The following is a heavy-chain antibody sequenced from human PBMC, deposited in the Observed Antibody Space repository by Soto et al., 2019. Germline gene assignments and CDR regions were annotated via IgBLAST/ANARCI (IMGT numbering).Heavy chain of an antibody. Sequence: PSETLSLTCTVSGGSISTYYWNWIRQPPGKGLEWIGYIYYTGNTNYNPSLKSRVTISVDTSKNQFSLKLRSVTAADTAVYYCARHGGGANKYALLYYYNYGMDVWGQGTTVTVSS. J-gene: IGHJ6*02. CDR2: IYYTGNT. V-gene: IGHV4-59*01. CDR1: GGSISTYY. D-gene: IGHD2-2*01. CDR3: ARHGGGANKYALLYYYNYGMDV.